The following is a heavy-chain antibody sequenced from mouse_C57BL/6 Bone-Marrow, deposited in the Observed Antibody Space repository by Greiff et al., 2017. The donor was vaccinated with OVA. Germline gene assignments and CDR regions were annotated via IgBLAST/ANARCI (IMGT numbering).Heavy chain of an antibody. V-gene: IGHV2-6*01. Sequence: VKLVESGPGLVAPSQSLSITCTVSGFSLTSYGVDWVRQSPGKGLEWLGVIWGVGSTNYNSALKSRLSIRKDNSKSQVFLKMNSLQTYDTAMYYCASYADWGQGTLVTVSA. CDR1: GFSLTSYG. CDR2: IWGVGST. CDR3: ASYAD. J-gene: IGHJ3*01.